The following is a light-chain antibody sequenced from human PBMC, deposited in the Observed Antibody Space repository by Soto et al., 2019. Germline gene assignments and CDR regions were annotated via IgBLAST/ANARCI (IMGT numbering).Light chain of an antibody. CDR1: QSVDIS. V-gene: IGKV3-15*01. Sequence: EIVLTQSPATLSVSPGERVILSCRASQSVDISLAWCQQKPGQAPRLLIYGASTRATDMPGTFSGRGSGTEFTLTITSLRPEDFGVYYCQQYRSWPRTFGQGTKVEIK. J-gene: IGKJ1*01. CDR2: GAS. CDR3: QQYRSWPRT.